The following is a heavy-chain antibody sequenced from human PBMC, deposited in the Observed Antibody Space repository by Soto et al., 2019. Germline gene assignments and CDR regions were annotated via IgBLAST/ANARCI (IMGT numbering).Heavy chain of an antibody. CDR2: ISYIGNT. CDR3: ARFPDYGAYVAP. J-gene: IGHJ5*02. Sequence: PSETLSLTCLLSGGSISNYYWSWIRHTPGKGLEWIGYISYIGNTNYKYNPSLESRVTISGDTSKNQFSLKLTSVTAADTAIYYCARFPDYGAYVAPWGQGIRVTVSS. D-gene: IGHD4-17*01. V-gene: IGHV4-59*08. CDR1: GGSISNYY.